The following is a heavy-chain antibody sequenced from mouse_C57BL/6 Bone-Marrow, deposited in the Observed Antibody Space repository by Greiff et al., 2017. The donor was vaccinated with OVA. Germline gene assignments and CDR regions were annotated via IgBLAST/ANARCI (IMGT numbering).Heavy chain of an antibody. D-gene: IGHD3-2*02. J-gene: IGHJ4*01. V-gene: IGHV5-9-1*02. CDR2: ISSGGDYI. Sequence: EVMLVESGAGLVKPGGSLKLSCAASGFTFSSYAMSWVRQTPEKRLEWVAYISSGGDYIYYADTVKGRFTLSRDNARNTLYLQMSSLKSEDAAMDYCTRDSEVYAMDYWGQGTSVTVSS. CDR1: GFTFSSYA. CDR3: TRDSEVYAMDY.